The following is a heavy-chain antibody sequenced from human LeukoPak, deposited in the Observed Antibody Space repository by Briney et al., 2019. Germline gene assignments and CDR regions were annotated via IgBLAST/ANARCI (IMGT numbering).Heavy chain of an antibody. CDR2: IIPIFGTA. V-gene: IGHV1-69*01. Sequence: PGGSLRLSCAASGFTFSSYAISWVRQAPGQGLEWMGGIIPIFGTANYAQKFQGRVTITADESTSTAYMELSSLRSEDTAVYYCARVSDILTGYPIDYWGQGTLVTVSS. CDR3: ARVSDILTGYPIDY. CDR1: GFTFSSYA. D-gene: IGHD3-9*01. J-gene: IGHJ4*02.